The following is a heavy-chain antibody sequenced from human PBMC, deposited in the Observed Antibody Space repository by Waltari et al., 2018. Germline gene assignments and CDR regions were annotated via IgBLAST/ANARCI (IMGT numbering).Heavy chain of an antibody. CDR2: ISGSSGST. D-gene: IGHD3-10*01. CDR1: GFTFSSYA. Sequence: EVQLLESGGGLVQPGGSLRLSCAASGFTFSSYAMSWVRQAPGKGLGWVSAISGSSGSTYYADSVKGRFTIARDNSKNALYLQMNSLRAEDTAVYYCAKEIRITIPLGDPWGQGTLVTVSS. CDR3: AKEIRITIPLGDP. V-gene: IGHV3-23*01. J-gene: IGHJ5*02.